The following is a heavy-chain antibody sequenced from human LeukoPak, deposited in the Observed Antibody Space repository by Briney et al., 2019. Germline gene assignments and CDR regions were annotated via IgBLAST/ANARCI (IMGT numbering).Heavy chain of an antibody. CDR2: INHSGST. J-gene: IGHJ4*02. Sequence: SETLSLTCAVYGGSFSGYYWSWIRQPPGKGLEWIGEINHSGSTNYNLSLKSRVTISVDTSKNQFSLKLSSVTAADTAVYYCARDPYSSRSFDYWGQGTLVTVSS. CDR1: GGSFSGYY. CDR3: ARDPYSSRSFDY. D-gene: IGHD6-13*01. V-gene: IGHV4-34*01.